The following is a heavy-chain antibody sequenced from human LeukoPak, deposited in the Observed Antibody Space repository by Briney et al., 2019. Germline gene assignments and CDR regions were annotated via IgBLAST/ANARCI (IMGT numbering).Heavy chain of an antibody. V-gene: IGHV1-69*06. J-gene: IGHJ4*02. CDR1: GGTFSSYA. CDR2: IIPIFGTA. CDR3: ARESSGWYGLGY. Sequence: ASVKVSCKASGGTFSSYAISWVRQAPGQGLEWMGGIIPIFGTANYAQKFQGRVTITADKSTSTAYMELSSLRSEDTAVYYCARESSGWYGLGYWGQGTLVTVSS. D-gene: IGHD6-19*01.